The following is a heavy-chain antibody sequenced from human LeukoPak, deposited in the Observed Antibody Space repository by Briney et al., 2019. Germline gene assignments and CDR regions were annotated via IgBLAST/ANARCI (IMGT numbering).Heavy chain of an antibody. CDR1: GYTFTSYG. J-gene: IGHJ3*02. CDR2: ISAYNGTT. Sequence: ASVKVSFKASGYTFTSYGISWVRQAPGQGLEWMGWISAYNGTTNYAQKFQGRVTMTRNTSISTAYMELSSLGSEDTAVYYCARGGLKWELLPVAFDIWGQGTMVTVSS. V-gene: IGHV1-18*01. D-gene: IGHD1-26*01. CDR3: ARGGLKWELLPVAFDI.